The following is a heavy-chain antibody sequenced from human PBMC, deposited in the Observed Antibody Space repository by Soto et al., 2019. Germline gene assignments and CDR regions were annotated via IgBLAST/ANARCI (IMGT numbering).Heavy chain of an antibody. CDR2: ISAYNGNT. CDR1: GYTFTSYG. V-gene: IGHV1-18*01. J-gene: IGHJ1*01. D-gene: IGHD1-26*01. CDR3: AREGSDSIVGAIQH. Sequence: ASVKVSCKASGYTFTSYGISWVRQAPGQGLEWMGWISAYNGNTNYAQKLQGRVTMNTDTSTSTDYMELRSLRSDDTAVYYCAREGSDSIVGAIQHWGQGTLVTVSS.